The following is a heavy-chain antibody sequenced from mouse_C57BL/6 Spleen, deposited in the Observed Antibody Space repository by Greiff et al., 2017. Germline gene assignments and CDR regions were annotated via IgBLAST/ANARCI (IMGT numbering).Heavy chain of an antibody. CDR3: ARVGGANWDWYFDV. CDR1: GFTFSDYY. CDR2: INSDGSST. V-gene: IGHV5-16*01. D-gene: IGHD4-1*01. J-gene: IGHJ1*03. Sequence: EVMLVESEGGLVQPGSSMKLSCTASGFTFSDYYMAWVRQVPEKGLEWVANINSDGSSTYYLDSLKSRFIISRDNAKNTLYLQMSSLKSEDTATYYCARVGGANWDWYFDVWGTGTTVTVSS.